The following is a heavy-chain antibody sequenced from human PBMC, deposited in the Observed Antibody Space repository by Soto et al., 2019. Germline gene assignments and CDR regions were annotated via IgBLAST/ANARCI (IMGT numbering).Heavy chain of an antibody. V-gene: IGHV4-4*02. CDR2: IYHSGST. D-gene: IGHD2-15*01. J-gene: IGHJ5*02. CDR1: GVSISSSNW. Sequence: SETLSLTCAVSGVSISSSNWWSWVRQPPGKGLEWIGEIYHSGSTNYNPSLKSRVTISVDKSKNQFSLKLSSVTAADTAVYYCARGRPGYCSGGSCYSRWWFDPWGQGTLVTVSS. CDR3: ARGRPGYCSGGSCYSRWWFDP.